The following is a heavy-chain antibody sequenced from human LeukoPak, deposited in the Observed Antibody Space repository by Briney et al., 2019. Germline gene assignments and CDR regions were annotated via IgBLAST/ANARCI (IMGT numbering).Heavy chain of an antibody. Sequence: PGGSLRLSCAASGFTFNSYWMSWVRQAPGKGLEWVANIKQDGSEKYYVDSVKGRFTISRDNAKNSLYLQMNSLRTEDTALYYCAKGQVVPATILDYWGQGTLVTVSS. CDR2: IKQDGSEK. V-gene: IGHV3-7*03. D-gene: IGHD2-2*01. CDR1: GFTFNSYW. J-gene: IGHJ4*02. CDR3: AKGQVVPATILDY.